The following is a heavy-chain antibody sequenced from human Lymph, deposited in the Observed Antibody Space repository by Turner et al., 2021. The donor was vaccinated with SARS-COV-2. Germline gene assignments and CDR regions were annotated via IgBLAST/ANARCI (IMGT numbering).Heavy chain of an antibody. D-gene: IGHD2-15*01. J-gene: IGHJ4*02. CDR3: ATKYCSGGSCSYYDY. Sequence: QVQLPESGPGLVKPSGTLSLTCAVSGGSVSSSNWWSWVRQPPGKGLEWIGEIYQSGNTNYNPSLKGRVTISVDKSKNQFSLKLSSVTAADTAVYYCATKYCSGGSCSYYDYWGQGTLVTVSS. CDR1: GGSVSSSNW. V-gene: IGHV4-4*02. CDR2: IYQSGNT.